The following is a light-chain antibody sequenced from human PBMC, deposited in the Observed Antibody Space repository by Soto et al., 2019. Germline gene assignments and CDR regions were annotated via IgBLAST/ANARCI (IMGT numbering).Light chain of an antibody. J-gene: IGKJ1*01. CDR1: QSLLHSNGYNY. CDR3: MQPLQSWT. V-gene: IGKV2-28*01. CDR2: LGS. Sequence: DIVITKSPLSLPVTPGETASISCMSSQSLLHSNGYNYLDWYLQKPGQSPQLLIYLGSNRASGVPDRFSGSGSGTDFTLKISRVEAEDVGVYYCMQPLQSWTFGQGTKVDIK.